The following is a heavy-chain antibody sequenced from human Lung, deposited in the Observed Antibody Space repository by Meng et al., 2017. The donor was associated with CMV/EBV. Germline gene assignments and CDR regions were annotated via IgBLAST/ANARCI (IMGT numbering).Heavy chain of an antibody. V-gene: IGHV4-34*01. Sequence: SDTLSLTCAVYGGSFSGYYWSWIRQPPGKGLEWIGEINHSGSTNYNPSLKSRVTISVDTSKNQFSLKLSSVTAADTAVYYCARAGRSYGMDVWGQGTTVTVSS. CDR2: INHSGST. CDR1: GGSFSGYY. CDR3: ARAGRSYGMDV. J-gene: IGHJ6*02.